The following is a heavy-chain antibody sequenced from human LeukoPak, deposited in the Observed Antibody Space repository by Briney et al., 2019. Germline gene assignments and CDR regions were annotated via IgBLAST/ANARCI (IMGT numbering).Heavy chain of an antibody. CDR2: IIPIFGTA. V-gene: IGHV1-69*05. D-gene: IGHD1-26*01. Sequence: ASVKVSCKASGGTFISYAISWVRQAPGQGLEWMGRIIPIFGTANYAQKFQGRVTITTDESTSTAYMELSSLRSEDTAVYYCATTSGSSPSGAFDIWGQGTMVTVSS. CDR1: GGTFISYA. CDR3: ATTSGSSPSGAFDI. J-gene: IGHJ3*02.